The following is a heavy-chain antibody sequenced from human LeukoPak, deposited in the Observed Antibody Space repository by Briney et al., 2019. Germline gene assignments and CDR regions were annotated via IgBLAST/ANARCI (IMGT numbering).Heavy chain of an antibody. CDR2: IKSKTDGGTT. CDR3: AKGTTYYFDSSGYYSDY. V-gene: IGHV3-15*01. J-gene: IGHJ4*02. D-gene: IGHD3-22*01. Sequence: GGSLRLSRAASGFTFGNAWMSWVRQAPGKGLEWVGRIKSKTDGGTTDYAAPVKGRFTISRDNSKSTLYLQVIDLRAEDTAVYYCAKGTTYYFDSSGYYSDYWGQGTLVTVSS. CDR1: GFTFGNAW.